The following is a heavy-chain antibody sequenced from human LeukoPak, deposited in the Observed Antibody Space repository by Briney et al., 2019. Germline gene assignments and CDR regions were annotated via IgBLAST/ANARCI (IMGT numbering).Heavy chain of an antibody. Sequence: PSETLSLTRAVYGGSFSGYYWSWIRQPPGKGLEWIGEINHSGSTNYNPSLKSRVTISVDTSKNQFSLKLSSVTAADTAVYYCARGAGIAAAGIDYWGQGTLVTVSS. D-gene: IGHD6-13*01. CDR3: ARGAGIAAAGIDY. J-gene: IGHJ4*02. V-gene: IGHV4-34*01. CDR2: INHSGST. CDR1: GGSFSGYY.